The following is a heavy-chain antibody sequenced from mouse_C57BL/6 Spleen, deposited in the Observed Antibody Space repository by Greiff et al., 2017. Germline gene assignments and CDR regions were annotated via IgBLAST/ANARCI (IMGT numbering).Heavy chain of an antibody. V-gene: IGHV1-82*01. D-gene: IGHD1-1*01. J-gene: IGHJ2*01. Sequence: VQLQQSGPELVKPGASVKISCKASGYAFSSSWMNWVKQRPGKGLEWIGRIYPGDGDTNYNGTFKGKATLTADKSSSTAYMQLSSLTAEDSAVYFCARNPHYYGSSTSDYWGQGTTRTVSS. CDR2: IYPGDGDT. CDR1: GYAFSSSW. CDR3: ARNPHYYGSSTSDY.